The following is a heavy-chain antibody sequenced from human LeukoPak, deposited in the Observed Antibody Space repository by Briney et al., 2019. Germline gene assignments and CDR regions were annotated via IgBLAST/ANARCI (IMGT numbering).Heavy chain of an antibody. D-gene: IGHD2-21*02. V-gene: IGHV3-21*01. J-gene: IGHJ3*02. CDR1: GFTFSSYS. CDR2: VSSSSSYK. Sequence: GGSLRLSCAASGFTFSSYSMNWVRQAPGKGLEWVSSVSSSSSYKYYADSVKGRFTISRDNAKNSLYLQMNSLTAEDTAVYYCAREGAYCGGDCFYDAFDIWGQGTMVTVSS. CDR3: AREGAYCGGDCFYDAFDI.